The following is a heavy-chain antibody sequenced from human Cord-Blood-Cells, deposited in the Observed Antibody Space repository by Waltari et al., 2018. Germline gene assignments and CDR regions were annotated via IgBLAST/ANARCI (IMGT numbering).Heavy chain of an antibody. CDR1: GGTFSTYT. J-gene: IGHJ4*02. D-gene: IGHD6-13*01. Sequence: QVQLVQSGAEVKKPGSSVNVSCNASGGTFSTYTSRRVRQAPGPGLEWMGRIIPILGIANDAQKFQGRVTITADKSTSTAYMELSSLRSEDTAVYFCAREDSSSWYYFDYWGQGTLVTVSS. CDR3: AREDSSSWYYFDY. CDR2: IIPILGIA. V-gene: IGHV1-69*08.